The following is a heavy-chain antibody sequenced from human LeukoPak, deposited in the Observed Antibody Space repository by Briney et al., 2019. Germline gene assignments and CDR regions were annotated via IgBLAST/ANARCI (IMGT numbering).Heavy chain of an antibody. CDR1: GGSISSYY. V-gene: IGHV4-59*01. J-gene: IGHJ6*02. D-gene: IGHD3-22*01. CDR3: ARSGDSSGYYYYYYGMDV. Sequence: SETLSLTCTASGGSISSYYWSWIRQPPGKGLEWIGYIYYSGSTNYNPSLKSRVTISVDTSKNQFSPKLSSVTAADTAVYYCARSGDSSGYYYYYYGMDVWGQGTTVTVSS. CDR2: IYYSGST.